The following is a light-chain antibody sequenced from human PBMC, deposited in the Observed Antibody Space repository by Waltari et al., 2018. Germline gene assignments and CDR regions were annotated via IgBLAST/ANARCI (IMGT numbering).Light chain of an antibody. J-gene: IGKJ1*01. CDR1: QGITNS. V-gene: IGKV1-NL1*01. Sequence: DIQMTQSPSSLSASVGDGVTITCRASQGITNSLAWYQQKPGKAPKLLLSAASRLEGGVPSRFSGSGSGTDYTLTISSLQPEDFATYYCQQYYSTLWTFGQGTKVEIK. CDR2: AAS. CDR3: QQYYSTLWT.